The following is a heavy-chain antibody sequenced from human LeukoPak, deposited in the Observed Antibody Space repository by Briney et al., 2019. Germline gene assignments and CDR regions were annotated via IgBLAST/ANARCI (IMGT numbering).Heavy chain of an antibody. V-gene: IGHV3-30-3*01. J-gene: IGHJ4*02. CDR3: ARAATQHLYQYYFDY. Sequence: GGSLRLSCAASGFTFSPYTMYWVCQAPGKGLECVAIISYDGSNKYYADSVKGRFTISRDNSINTLYLQMNSLRAEDTAVYYCARAATQHLYQYYFDYGAQGPLVTAS. CDR2: ISYDGSNK. CDR1: GFTFSPYT. D-gene: IGHD2-15*01.